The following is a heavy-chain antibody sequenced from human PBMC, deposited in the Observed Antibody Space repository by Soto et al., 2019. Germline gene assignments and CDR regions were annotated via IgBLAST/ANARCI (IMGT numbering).Heavy chain of an antibody. CDR1: GFTFDDYA. CDR2: ISWNSGSI. J-gene: IGHJ4*02. D-gene: IGHD6-13*01. V-gene: IGHV3-9*01. CDR3: AKWYGRKGNIGYYFDY. Sequence: EVQLVESGGGLVQPGRSLRLSCAASGFTFDDYAMHRVRQAPGKGLEVVSGISWNSGSIGYADSVKGRFTISRDNAKNSLYLQMNSLRAEDTALYYCAKWYGRKGNIGYYFDYWGQGTLVTVSS.